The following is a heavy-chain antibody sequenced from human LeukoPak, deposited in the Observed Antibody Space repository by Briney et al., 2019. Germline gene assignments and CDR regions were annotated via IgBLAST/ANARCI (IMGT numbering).Heavy chain of an antibody. Sequence: ASVKVSCKASGYTFTGYYMHWVRQAPGQGLEWMGWINPNSGGTNYAQKFQGRVTMTRDTSISTAYMELSRLKSDDTAVYYCTRDGDPENYVWGSYPPAFYDYWGQGTLVTVPS. J-gene: IGHJ4*02. CDR2: INPNSGGT. D-gene: IGHD3-16*02. CDR3: TRDGDPENYVWGSYPPAFYDY. V-gene: IGHV1-2*02. CDR1: GYTFTGYY.